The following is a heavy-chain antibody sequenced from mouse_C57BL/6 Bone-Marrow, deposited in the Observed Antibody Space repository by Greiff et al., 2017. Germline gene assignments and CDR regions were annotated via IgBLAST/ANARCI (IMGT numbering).Heavy chain of an antibody. D-gene: IGHD4-1*02. CDR1: GFTFSDYY. CDR2: INYDGSST. Sequence: EVKLMESEGGLVQPGSSMKLSCTASGFTFSDYYMAWVRQVPEKGLEWVANINYDGSSTYYLDSLKSRFIISRDNAKNILYLQMSSLKSEDTATYYCAREATGTGGFAYWGQGTLVTVSA. CDR3: AREATGTGGFAY. V-gene: IGHV5-16*01. J-gene: IGHJ3*01.